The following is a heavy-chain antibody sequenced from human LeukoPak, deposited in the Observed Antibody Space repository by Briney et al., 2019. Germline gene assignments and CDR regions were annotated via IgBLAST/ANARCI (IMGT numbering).Heavy chain of an antibody. CDR3: ARGPWGNQFDY. CDR2: IYNSGST. CDR1: GGSVSSGSDY. J-gene: IGHJ4*02. Sequence: SETLSLTCTVSGGSVSSGSDYWSWIRQPPGKGLEWIGYIYNSGSTNYNPSLKSRITISVDMSKNQFALKLRSVTAADTAIYYCARGPWGNQFDYWGQGTLVTVSS. D-gene: IGHD3-16*01. V-gene: IGHV4-61*01.